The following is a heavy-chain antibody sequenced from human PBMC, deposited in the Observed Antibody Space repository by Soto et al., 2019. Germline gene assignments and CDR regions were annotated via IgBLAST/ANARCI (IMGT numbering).Heavy chain of an antibody. V-gene: IGHV1-69*13. D-gene: IGHD5-18*01. CDR1: GGTFSSYA. CDR3: ARGHSYGNIIDY. Sequence: ASVKVSCKASGGTFSSYAISWVRQAPGQGLEWIGGIIPIFGTANYAQKFQGRVTITADESTSTAYMELSSLRSEDTAVYYCARGHSYGNIIDYWGQGTLVTVSS. J-gene: IGHJ4*02. CDR2: IIPIFGTA.